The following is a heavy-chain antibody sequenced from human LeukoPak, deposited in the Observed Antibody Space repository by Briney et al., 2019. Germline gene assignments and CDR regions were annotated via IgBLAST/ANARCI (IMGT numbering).Heavy chain of an antibody. D-gene: IGHD6-19*01. J-gene: IGHJ4*02. CDR1: GFTFSSYV. Sequence: GGSLRLSCAASGFTFSSYVMSWVRQAPGKGLEWVSGISGGGGKTYYADSVRGRFTISRDNSKNTLYLQMNSLRAEDTAIYYCAKDRYSSGWYFSDSSGRNFDYWGQGTLVTVSS. CDR2: ISGGGGKT. CDR3: AKDRYSSGWYFSDSSGRNFDY. V-gene: IGHV3-23*01.